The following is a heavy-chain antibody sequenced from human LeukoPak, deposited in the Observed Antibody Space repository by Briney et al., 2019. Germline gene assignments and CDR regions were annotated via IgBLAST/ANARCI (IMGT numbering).Heavy chain of an antibody. V-gene: IGHV3-13*04. CDR1: GFTFSSHD. Sequence: GGSLRLSCAASGFTFSSHDMHWVRQAAGKGLEWVSGFIPAGDRYYSESVKGGFTISRENAKRSLYFQMNSLRVGETAVYYCVRGGVWGLSSNWLEAWGQGNLVTVSS. CDR2: FIPAGDR. D-gene: IGHD7-27*01. CDR3: VRGGVWGLSSNWLEA. J-gene: IGHJ5*02.